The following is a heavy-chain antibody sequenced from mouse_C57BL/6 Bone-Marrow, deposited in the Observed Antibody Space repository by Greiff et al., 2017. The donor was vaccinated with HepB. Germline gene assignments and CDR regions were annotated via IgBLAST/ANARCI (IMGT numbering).Heavy chain of an antibody. J-gene: IGHJ1*03. CDR3: ARWYFDV. V-gene: IGHV3-6*01. CDR1: GYSITSGYY. CDR2: ISYDGSN. Sequence: DVQLQESGPGLVKPSQSLSLTCSVTGYSITSGYYWNWIRQFPGNKLEWMGYISYDGSNNYNPSLKNRISITRDTSKNQFFLKLNSVTTEDTATYYCARWYFDVWGTGTTVTVSS.